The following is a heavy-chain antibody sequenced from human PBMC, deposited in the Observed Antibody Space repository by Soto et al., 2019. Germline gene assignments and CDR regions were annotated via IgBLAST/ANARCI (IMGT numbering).Heavy chain of an antibody. J-gene: IGHJ4*02. CDR2: IYYSGST. CDR1: GGSISSYY. Sequence: SETLSLTCTVSGGSISSYYWSWIRQPPGKGLEWIGYIYYSGSTNYNPSLKSRVTISVDTSKNQFSLKLSSVTAADTAVYYCARGGSLSDWSQEFDYWDQGTLVTVS. D-gene: IGHD3-9*01. V-gene: IGHV4-59*01. CDR3: ARGGSLSDWSQEFDY.